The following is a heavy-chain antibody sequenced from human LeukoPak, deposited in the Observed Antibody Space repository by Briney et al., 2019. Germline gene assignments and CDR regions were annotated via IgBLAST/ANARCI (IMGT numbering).Heavy chain of an antibody. CDR3: ARAINDYSNYEVLTDNWFDP. V-gene: IGHV4-39*07. Sequence: SETLSLTCTVSGGSISSSPYYWGWIRQPPGKGLEWIGSIYYSGTTHYNPSLESQVTISVDTSKNHFSLKLSSVTAADTAVYYCARAINDYSNYEVLTDNWFDPWGQGTLVTVSS. CDR2: IYYSGTT. J-gene: IGHJ5*02. CDR1: GGSISSSPYY. D-gene: IGHD4-11*01.